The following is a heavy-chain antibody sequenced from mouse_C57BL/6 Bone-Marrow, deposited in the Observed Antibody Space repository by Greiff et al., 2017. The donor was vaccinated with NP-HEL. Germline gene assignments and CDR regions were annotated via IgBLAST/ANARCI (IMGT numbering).Heavy chain of an antibody. D-gene: IGHD2-5*01. Sequence: QVQLQQPGAELVRPGSSVKLSCKASGYTFTSYWMHWVKQRPIQGLEWIGNIDPSDSETHYNQKFKDKATLTVDKSSSTAYMQLSSLTSEDSAVYYCARDHYSNYGFAYWGQGTLVTVSA. V-gene: IGHV1-52*01. CDR1: GYTFTSYW. CDR3: ARDHYSNYGFAY. J-gene: IGHJ3*01. CDR2: IDPSDSET.